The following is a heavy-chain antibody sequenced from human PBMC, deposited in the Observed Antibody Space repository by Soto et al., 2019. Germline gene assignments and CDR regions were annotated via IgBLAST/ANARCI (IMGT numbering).Heavy chain of an antibody. V-gene: IGHV3-48*01. Sequence: GGSLRLSCAASGFTFSTYSMNWVRQAPGKGLEWVSSISQSSSNIYYADSVKSRFTISRDNAKNSVSLQMNSLTVEDTAIYYCASSGWGASGAPYLDFWGQGTLVTVSS. J-gene: IGHJ4*02. D-gene: IGHD6-19*01. CDR1: GFTFSTYS. CDR3: ASSGWGASGAPYLDF. CDR2: ISQSSSNI.